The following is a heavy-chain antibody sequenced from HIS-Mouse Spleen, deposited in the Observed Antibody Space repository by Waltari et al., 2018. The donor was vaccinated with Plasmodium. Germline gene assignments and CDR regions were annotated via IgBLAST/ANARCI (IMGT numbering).Heavy chain of an antibody. Sequence: QVQLQQWGAGLLKPSEPLSLTCAVYGGSFSGYYWSWIRQPPGQGLEWIGEITHSGSTNYNPSLKSRVTISVDTSKNQFSLKLSSVTAADTAVYYCARAYYDFWSGYRFDYWGQGTLVTVSS. CDR3: ARAYYDFWSGYRFDY. CDR2: ITHSGST. D-gene: IGHD3-3*01. CDR1: GGSFSGYY. V-gene: IGHV4-34*01. J-gene: IGHJ4*02.